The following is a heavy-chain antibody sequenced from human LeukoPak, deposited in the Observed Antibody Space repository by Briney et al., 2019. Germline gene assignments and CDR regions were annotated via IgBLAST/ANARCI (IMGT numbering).Heavy chain of an antibody. V-gene: IGHV4-39*07. CDR1: GGSISSSSYY. CDR3: ARERVDYYDSSGYTDY. CDR2: IYYSGST. D-gene: IGHD3-22*01. J-gene: IGHJ4*02. Sequence: SETLSLTCTVSGGSISSSSYYWGWIRQPPGTGLEWIGSIYYSGSTYYNPSLKSRVTISVDTSKNQFSLKLSSVTAADTAVYYCARERVDYYDSSGYTDYWGQGTLVTVSS.